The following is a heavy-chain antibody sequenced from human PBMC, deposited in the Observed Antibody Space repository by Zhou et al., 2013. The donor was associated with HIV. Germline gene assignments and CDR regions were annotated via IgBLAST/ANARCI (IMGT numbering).Heavy chain of an antibody. V-gene: IGHV1-2*02. D-gene: IGHD3-3*01. CDR1: GYTFNRYD. CDR3: ATVTPSGYYMGYFQY. J-gene: IGHJ1*01. Sequence: QVQLVQSGAEVKRPGASVKVSCKASGYTFNRYDISWVRQAPGQGLEWMGWINPNSGGTNYAQKFQGRVTLTRDTSISTAYMELNSLISDDTAVYYCATVTPSGYYMGYFQYWGQGSLVSVSS. CDR2: INPNSGGT.